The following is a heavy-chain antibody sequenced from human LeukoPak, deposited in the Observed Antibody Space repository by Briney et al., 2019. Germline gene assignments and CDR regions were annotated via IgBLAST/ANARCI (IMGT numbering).Heavy chain of an antibody. CDR1: GYYFSSYG. Sequence: GESLKISCQTSGYYFSSYGVAWVRQVPGKGLEWMGIIWPGDSETRYSPTLQGQVTTSADKSIRTVFLEWTSLKASDTAMYYCVVYPASEDGSSYDYWGQGTLVTVSS. CDR2: IWPGDSET. D-gene: IGHD6-13*01. V-gene: IGHV5-51*01. CDR3: VVYPASEDGSSYDY. J-gene: IGHJ4*02.